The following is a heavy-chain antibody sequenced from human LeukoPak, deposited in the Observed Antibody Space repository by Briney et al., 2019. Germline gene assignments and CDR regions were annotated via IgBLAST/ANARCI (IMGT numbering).Heavy chain of an antibody. J-gene: IGHJ3*02. CDR3: ARRLRTGGFDI. CDR2: IQPADSQT. D-gene: IGHD1-1*01. V-gene: IGHV5-51*01. Sequence: GVSLKISCMGSGYSFTTYWIDWVRQVPGKGLEWMGLIQPADSQTRYNPSFQGQVTLSDDKSINTAYLQWSSLRPSDTAMYYCARRLRTGGFDIWGQGTEVTVSS. CDR1: GYSFTTYW.